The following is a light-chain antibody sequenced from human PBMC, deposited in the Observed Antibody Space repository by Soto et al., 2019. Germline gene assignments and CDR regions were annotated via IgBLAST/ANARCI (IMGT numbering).Light chain of an antibody. CDR1: RSISDW. V-gene: IGKV1-5*01. Sequence: DIQMTQSPSTLSPSVGDRVTITCRASRSISDWLAWYQQKPGKAPKLLIFDASSLKSGVPSRFSGSGSGTEFTLTISSLQPEDFATYYCQQSYSTPITFGQGTRLEIK. CDR2: DAS. CDR3: QQSYSTPIT. J-gene: IGKJ5*01.